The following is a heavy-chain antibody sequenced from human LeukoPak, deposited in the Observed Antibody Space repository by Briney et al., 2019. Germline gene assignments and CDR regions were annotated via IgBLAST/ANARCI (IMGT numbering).Heavy chain of an antibody. CDR3: ARDRRFLEWLLGGWFDS. Sequence: PSETLSLTCTVSGASISSSSYYWGWIRQPPGKGLEWIGSIYYSGSTYYNPSLKSRVTISVDTSKNQFSLKLSSVTAADTAVYYCARDRRFLEWLLGGWFDSGGQGTLVTVSA. CDR2: IYYSGST. CDR1: GASISSSSYY. J-gene: IGHJ5*01. V-gene: IGHV4-39*07. D-gene: IGHD3-3*01.